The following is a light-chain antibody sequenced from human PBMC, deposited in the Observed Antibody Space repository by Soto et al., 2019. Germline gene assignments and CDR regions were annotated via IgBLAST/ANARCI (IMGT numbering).Light chain of an antibody. CDR1: SSNIGSNY. CDR2: RNS. Sequence: QSVLTQPPSASGAPGQRVTISCSGSSSNIGSNYVYWYQQLPGTAPKLLIYRNSQRPSGVPDRFSGSKSGTSASLAISGLRSEDEAEYYCAAWDDSLKVIFGGGTQLTVL. CDR3: AAWDDSLKVI. J-gene: IGLJ2*01. V-gene: IGLV1-47*01.